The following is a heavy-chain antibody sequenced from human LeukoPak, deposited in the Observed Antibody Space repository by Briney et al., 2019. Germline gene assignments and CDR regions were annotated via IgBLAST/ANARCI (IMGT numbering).Heavy chain of an antibody. D-gene: IGHD3-3*01. V-gene: IGHV1-24*01. CDR2: FSPENGET. CDR1: GYTLTELS. CDR3: ATITCSIFGGVIPIGYYYYGMDV. Sequence: GASVKVSCKVSGYTLTELSMRWVRQAPGQGLEWMGGFSPENGETIYAQKLQGRVTMTADTSTDTAYMELSSLRSEDTAMYYCATITCSIFGGVIPIGYYYYGMDVWGQGTMVTVSS. J-gene: IGHJ6*02.